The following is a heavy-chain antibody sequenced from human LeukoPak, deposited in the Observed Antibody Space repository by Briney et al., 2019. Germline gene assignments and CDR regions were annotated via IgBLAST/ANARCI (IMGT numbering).Heavy chain of an antibody. V-gene: IGHV3-53*01. J-gene: IGHJ4*02. Sequence: PGGSLSLSCAASGFSVSNYYMSWVRQAPGKGLEWVSVIYSGGNTYYTDSVKGRFTISRDNSKNTLYLQMNSLRAEDTAVYYCARNRAGSYFPDYFDYWGQGTLVTVSS. CDR3: ARNRAGSYFPDYFDY. CDR1: GFSVSNYY. CDR2: IYSGGNT. D-gene: IGHD1-26*01.